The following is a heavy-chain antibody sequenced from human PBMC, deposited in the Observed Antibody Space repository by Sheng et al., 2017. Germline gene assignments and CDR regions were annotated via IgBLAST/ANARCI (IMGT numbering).Heavy chain of an antibody. J-gene: IGHJ6*03. D-gene: IGHD6-13*01. CDR1: GFTFSSYG. V-gene: IGHV3-23*04. CDR2: ISGSGGST. Sequence: EVQLVESGGGLVQPGGTLRLSCAASGFTFSSYGMSWVRQAPGKGLEWVSAISGSGGSTYYADSVKGRFTISRDNSKNTLYLQMNSLRAEDTAVYYCAKDGSSWYRYYYMDVWGKGTTVTVSS. CDR3: AKDGSSWYRYYYMDV.